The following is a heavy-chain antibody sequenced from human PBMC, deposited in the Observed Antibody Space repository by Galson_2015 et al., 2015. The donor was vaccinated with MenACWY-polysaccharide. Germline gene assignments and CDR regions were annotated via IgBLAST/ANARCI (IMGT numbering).Heavy chain of an antibody. J-gene: IGHJ3*02. CDR3: ARESSRIVFNAFDI. D-gene: IGHD6-19*01. CDR1: GLTFRSSG. V-gene: IGHV3-33*05. CDR2: IQNVGSPK. Sequence: LRLSCAASGLTFRSSGMHWVRPAPGKGLGWVALIQNVGSPKAYADSVKGRFTISRDNSKNTLYLEMNSLRAEDTAVYYCARESSRIVFNAFDIWGQGTMVTVSS.